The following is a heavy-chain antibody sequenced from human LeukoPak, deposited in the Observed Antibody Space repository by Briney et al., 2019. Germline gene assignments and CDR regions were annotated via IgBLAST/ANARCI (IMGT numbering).Heavy chain of an antibody. J-gene: IGHJ5*02. CDR1: GRSFSGYY. CDR2: INHSGST. CDR3: ARLLPDYYGSGMWWFDP. V-gene: IGHV4-34*01. D-gene: IGHD3-10*01. Sequence: SETLSLTCAVYGRSFSGYYWSWIRQPPGKGLEWIGEINHSGSTNYNPSLKSRVTISVDTSKNQFSLKLSSVTAADTAVYYCARLLPDYYGSGMWWFDPWGQGTLVTVSS.